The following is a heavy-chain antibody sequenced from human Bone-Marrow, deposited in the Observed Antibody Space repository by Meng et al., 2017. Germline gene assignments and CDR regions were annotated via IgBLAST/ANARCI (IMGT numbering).Heavy chain of an antibody. J-gene: IGHJ4*02. Sequence: SETLSLTCAVYGGSFSGYYWSWIRQPPGKGREWIGEINHSGSTNYNPSLKSRVTISVDTSKNQFSLKRSSVTAADTAVYYCARGFSGIMSYVWGSYRGSTVFDYWGQGTLVTVSS. D-gene: IGHD3-16*02. CDR1: GGSFSGYY. CDR2: INHSGST. V-gene: IGHV4-34*01. CDR3: ARGFSGIMSYVWGSYRGSTVFDY.